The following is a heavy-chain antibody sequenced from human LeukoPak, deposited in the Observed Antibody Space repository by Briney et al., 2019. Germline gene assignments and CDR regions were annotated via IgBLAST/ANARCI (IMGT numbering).Heavy chain of an antibody. J-gene: IGHJ4*02. D-gene: IGHD3-16*01. CDR2: INNDGSTT. CDR3: ASDLFGLRD. Sequence: PGGSLRLSCAASGFTFSNYWMHWVRQAPGKGLVWVSHINNDGSTTNYADSVKGRFTISRDNAKNTLSLQMNSLRAEDTAVHYCASDLFGLRDWGQGTLVTVSS. V-gene: IGHV3-74*01. CDR1: GFTFSNYW.